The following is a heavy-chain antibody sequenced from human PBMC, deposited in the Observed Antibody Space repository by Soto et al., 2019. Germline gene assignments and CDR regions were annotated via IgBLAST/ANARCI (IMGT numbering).Heavy chain of an antibody. CDR3: ARSTYYDFWSGYPSLDYCYYYMDV. D-gene: IGHD3-3*01. V-gene: IGHV1-69*02. J-gene: IGHJ6*03. Sequence: SVKVSCKASGGTFSSYTISWVRQAPGQGLEWMGRIIPILGIANYAQKFQGRVTITADKSTSTAYMELSSLRSEDTAVYYCARSTYYDFWSGYPSLDYCYYYMDVWGKGTTVTVSS. CDR1: GGTFSSYT. CDR2: IIPILGIA.